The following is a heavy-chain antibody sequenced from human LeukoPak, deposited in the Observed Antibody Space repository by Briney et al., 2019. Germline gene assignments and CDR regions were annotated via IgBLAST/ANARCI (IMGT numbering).Heavy chain of an antibody. D-gene: IGHD3-3*01. Sequence: ASVKVSCKASGYTFTNNAMNWVRQAPGRGLEWMGWINTNAGNPTYAQGFTGRFVFSLDTSVSTAYLQISSLKAEDTAIYYCARGEWLLDIWGQGTMVTVSS. CDR2: INTNAGNP. V-gene: IGHV7-4-1*02. CDR3: ARGEWLLDI. CDR1: GYTFTNNA. J-gene: IGHJ3*02.